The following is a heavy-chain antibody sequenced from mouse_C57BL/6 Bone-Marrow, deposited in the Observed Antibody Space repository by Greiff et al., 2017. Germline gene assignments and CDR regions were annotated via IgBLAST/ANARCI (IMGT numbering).Heavy chain of an antibody. CDR3: ARQGPYSNYPYAMDY. Sequence: EVKLVESGGGLVQPGGSLKLSCAASGFTFSDYYMYWVRQTPEKRLEWVAYISNGGGSTYYPDTVKGRFTISRDNAKNTLYLQMSRLKSEDTAMYYCARQGPYSNYPYAMDYWGQGTSVTVSS. CDR2: ISNGGGST. V-gene: IGHV5-12*01. D-gene: IGHD2-5*01. J-gene: IGHJ4*01. CDR1: GFTFSDYY.